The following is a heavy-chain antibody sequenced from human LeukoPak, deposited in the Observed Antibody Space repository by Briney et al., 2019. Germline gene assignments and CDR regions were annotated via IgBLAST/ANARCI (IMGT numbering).Heavy chain of an antibody. V-gene: IGHV1-69*05. D-gene: IGHD3-22*01. CDR1: GGTFSSYA. CDR3: ARDPSSGYSEFDY. CDR2: IIPIFGTA. Sequence: SVKVSCKASGGTFSSYAISWVRQAPGQGLEWMGRIIPIFGTANYAQKFQGRVTITTDESTSTAYMELSSLRSEDTAVYYCARDPSSGYSEFDYWGQGTLVTVSS. J-gene: IGHJ4*02.